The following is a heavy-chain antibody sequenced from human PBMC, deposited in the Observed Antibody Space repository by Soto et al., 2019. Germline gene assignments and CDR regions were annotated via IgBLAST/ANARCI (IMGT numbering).Heavy chain of an antibody. CDR2: TSHDGTNK. J-gene: IGHJ6*02. CDR3: AKETVATIRPTRIYYYYGLDV. D-gene: IGHD5-12*01. CDR1: GFTFSRYG. Sequence: QVQLVESGGGVVQPGRSLRLSCATSGFTFSRYGIHWVRQAPGKGLEWVAVTSHDGTNKYYTDSVKGRFIISRDNSKNTLYLEMNSLRAEDTAVYYYAKETVATIRPTRIYYYYGLDVWGQGTTVSVSS. V-gene: IGHV3-30*18.